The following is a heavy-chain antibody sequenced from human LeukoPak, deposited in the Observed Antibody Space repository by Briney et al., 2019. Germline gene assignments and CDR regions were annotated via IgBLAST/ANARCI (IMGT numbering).Heavy chain of an antibody. CDR1: GGSISTYY. D-gene: IGHD3-3*01. CDR2: IYYSGST. Sequence: SETLSLTCTVSGGSISTYYWSWIRQPPGKGLEWIGYIYYSGSTNYNPSLKSRVTISVDTSKNQFSLKLSSVTAADTAVYYCATGPKIGVVQVSFDYWGQGTLVTVSS. J-gene: IGHJ4*02. V-gene: IGHV4-59*01. CDR3: ATGPKIGVVQVSFDY.